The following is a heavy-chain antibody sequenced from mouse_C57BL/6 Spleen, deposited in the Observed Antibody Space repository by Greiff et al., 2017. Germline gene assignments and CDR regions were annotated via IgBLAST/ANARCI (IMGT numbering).Heavy chain of an antibody. CDR1: GYTFTDYY. Sequence: EVQLQQSGPELVKPGASVKISCKASGYTFTDYYMNWVKQSHGKSLEWIGDINPNNGGTSYNQKFKGKATLTVDKSSSTAYMELRSLTSEDSAVYYCADSSGYGYFDYWGQGTTLTVSS. D-gene: IGHD3-2*02. J-gene: IGHJ2*01. V-gene: IGHV1-26*01. CDR3: ADSSGYGYFDY. CDR2: INPNNGGT.